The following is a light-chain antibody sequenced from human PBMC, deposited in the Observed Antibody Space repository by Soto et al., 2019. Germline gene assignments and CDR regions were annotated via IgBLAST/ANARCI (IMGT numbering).Light chain of an antibody. CDR1: NSNIGSNT. Sequence: QSVLTQPPSASGTPGQKVTISCSGSNSNIGSNTVSWFQQLPGRAPKLLLYNNIYRPPGVPDQFSGSKSGTSVSLAISGLQSEDEADYYCAAWDDGLDGHVVFGGGTQLTVL. CDR2: NNI. J-gene: IGLJ7*01. V-gene: IGLV1-44*01. CDR3: AAWDDGLDGHVV.